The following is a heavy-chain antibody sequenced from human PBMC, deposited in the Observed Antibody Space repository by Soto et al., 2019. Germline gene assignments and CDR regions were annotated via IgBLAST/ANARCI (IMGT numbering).Heavy chain of an antibody. CDR1: GGTFSSYT. V-gene: IGHV1-69*02. Sequence: QVQLVQSGAEVKKPGSSVKVSCKASGGTFSSYTISWVRQAPGQGLEWMGRIIPILGIANYAQKFQGRVTITADKSTSTAYMELSSLRSEDTAVYYCARPAPWDDAFDIWGQGTMVTVSS. CDR3: ARPAPWDDAFDI. J-gene: IGHJ3*02. D-gene: IGHD1-26*01. CDR2: IIPILGIA.